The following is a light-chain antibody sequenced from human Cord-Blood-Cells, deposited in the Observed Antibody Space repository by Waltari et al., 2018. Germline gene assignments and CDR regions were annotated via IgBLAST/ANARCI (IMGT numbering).Light chain of an antibody. CDR1: QDISNY. J-gene: IGKJ2*01. CDR2: DAS. Sequence: DIQMTLSPSSLSASVGDRVTITCQASQDISNYLNWYQQKPGKAQKLLIYDASNLETGVPSRFSGSGSGTDFTFTISSLQPEDIATYYCQQYDNLYTFGQGTKLEIK. V-gene: IGKV1-33*01. CDR3: QQYDNLYT.